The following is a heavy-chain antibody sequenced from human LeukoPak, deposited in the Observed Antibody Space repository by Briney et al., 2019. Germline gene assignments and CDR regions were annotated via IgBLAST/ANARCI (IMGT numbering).Heavy chain of an antibody. J-gene: IGHJ4*02. CDR3: ARGGDGDILTGLVFDY. D-gene: IGHD3-9*01. V-gene: IGHV1-18*01. Sequence: ASVKVSCKASGYRFTSYGISWVRQAPGQGLEWMGWISAYNGNTNYAQKLQGRVTMTTDTSTSAAYMELRSLRSDDTAVYYCARGGDGDILTGLVFDYWGQGTLVTVSS. CDR2: ISAYNGNT. CDR1: GYRFTSYG.